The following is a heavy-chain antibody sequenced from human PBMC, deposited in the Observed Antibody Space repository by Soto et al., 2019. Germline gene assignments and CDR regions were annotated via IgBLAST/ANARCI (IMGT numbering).Heavy chain of an antibody. Sequence: QVRLQESGPGLVKPSETLSLTCTVSGDSISSDGSSWSWIRHHPGKGLEWIGNISYTGTPYYNPTLRSRVTISVEPSKIQFSLSLNSVTAADTAVYYCARDGSLSVGDPAPFDHWGEGTRVTVSS. CDR2: ISYTGTP. J-gene: IGHJ4*02. CDR1: GDSISSDGSS. V-gene: IGHV4-31*03. D-gene: IGHD5-18*01. CDR3: ARDGSLSVGDPAPFDH.